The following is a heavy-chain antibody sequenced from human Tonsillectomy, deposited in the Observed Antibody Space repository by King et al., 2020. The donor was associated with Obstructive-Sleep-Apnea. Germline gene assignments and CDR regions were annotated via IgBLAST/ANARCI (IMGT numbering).Heavy chain of an antibody. CDR3: AKERQQLLDY. D-gene: IGHD6-13*01. Sequence: VQLVESGGTLVQPGGSLRLSCAASGFTFSSYAMSWVRQAPGKGLEWVLGISSRGGSTYYADSVKGRFTISRDNSKNTLYLQLNSLRAEDTAVYYCAKERQQLLDYWGQGTLVTVSS. J-gene: IGHJ4*02. V-gene: IGHV3-23*04. CDR1: GFTFSSYA. CDR2: ISSRGGST.